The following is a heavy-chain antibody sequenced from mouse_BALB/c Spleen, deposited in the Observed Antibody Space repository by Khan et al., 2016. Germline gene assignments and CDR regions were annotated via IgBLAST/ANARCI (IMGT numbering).Heavy chain of an antibody. CDR1: GYTFSNYW. V-gene: IGHV1-9*01. Sequence: QVRLQQSGAELMKPGASVKISCKATGYTFSNYWIEWVKQRPGHGLEWIRDILPGNANSNYNENLKGKATLTADTSSNTAYMQLSSLTSEDSAVYYCARAWYSMDYWGQGTSVTVSS. CDR2: ILPGNANS. CDR3: ARAWYSMDY. J-gene: IGHJ4*01.